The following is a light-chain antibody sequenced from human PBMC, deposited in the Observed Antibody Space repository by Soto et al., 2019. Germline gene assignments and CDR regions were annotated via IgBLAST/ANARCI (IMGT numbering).Light chain of an antibody. V-gene: IGLV1-40*01. Sequence: QSVLTQPPSVSGAPGQRVTISCTGSRSNIGAGYDVHWYQQLPGTAPKPLIYGTNNRPSGVPDRFSGSKSGMSASLAITGLQAADEANYYCQSYDNSLSGSRVFGGGTKVTVL. J-gene: IGLJ3*02. CDR3: QSYDNSLSGSRV. CDR2: GTN. CDR1: RSNIGAGYD.